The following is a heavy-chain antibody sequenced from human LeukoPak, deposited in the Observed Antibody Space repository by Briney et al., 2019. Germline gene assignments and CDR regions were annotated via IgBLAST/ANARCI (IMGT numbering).Heavy chain of an antibody. Sequence: SETLSLTCTVSGYSISSGYYWGWIRQPPGKGLEWIGSIYYSGSTYYNSSLKSRVTISVDTSRNQFSLKLSSVTAADTAVYYCARQNQYYYDSSGYFDYWGQGTLVTVSS. V-gene: IGHV4-38-2*02. J-gene: IGHJ4*02. CDR1: GYSISSGYY. D-gene: IGHD3-22*01. CDR3: ARQNQYYYDSSGYFDY. CDR2: IYYSGST.